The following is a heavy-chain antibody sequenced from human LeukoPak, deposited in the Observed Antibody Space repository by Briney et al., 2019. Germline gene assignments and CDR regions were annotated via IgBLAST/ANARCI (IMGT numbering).Heavy chain of an antibody. J-gene: IGHJ6*02. V-gene: IGHV3-30*02. D-gene: IGHD6-13*01. CDR3: AREDGSSWLGYYYYGMDV. Sequence: GGSLRLSCAASGFTFSSYGMHWVRQAPGKGLEWVAFIRYDGSNKYYADSVKGRFTISRDNSKNTLYLQMNSLRAEDTAVYYCAREDGSSWLGYYYYGMDVWGQGTTVTVSS. CDR2: IRYDGSNK. CDR1: GFTFSSYG.